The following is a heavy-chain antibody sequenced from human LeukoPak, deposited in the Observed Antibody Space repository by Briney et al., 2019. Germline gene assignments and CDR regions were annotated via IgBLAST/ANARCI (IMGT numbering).Heavy chain of an antibody. Sequence: PSETLSLTCAVYGGSFSGYYWSWIRQPPGKGLEWIGEINHSGSTNYNPSLKSRVTISVDTSKNQFSLKLSSVTAADTAVYYCARGSGRWLHSIFDYWGQGTLVTVSS. CDR2: INHSGST. CDR3: ARGSGRWLHSIFDY. CDR1: GGSFSGYY. D-gene: IGHD5-24*01. J-gene: IGHJ4*02. V-gene: IGHV4-34*01.